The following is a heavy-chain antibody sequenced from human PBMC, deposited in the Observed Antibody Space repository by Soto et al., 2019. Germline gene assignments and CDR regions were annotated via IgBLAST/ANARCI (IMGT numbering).Heavy chain of an antibody. Sequence: QVQLQESGPGLVKPSETLSLTCTVSGGSVSSGSYYWSWIRQPPGKGLEWIGYIYYSGSTNYNPSLKSRVTISVDTSKNQFSMKRSSVTAADTAVYYCARDRGMCFDYWGQGTLVTVSS. CDR1: GGSVSSGSYY. J-gene: IGHJ4*02. CDR3: ARDRGMCFDY. CDR2: IYYSGST. V-gene: IGHV4-61*01. D-gene: IGHD1-26*01.